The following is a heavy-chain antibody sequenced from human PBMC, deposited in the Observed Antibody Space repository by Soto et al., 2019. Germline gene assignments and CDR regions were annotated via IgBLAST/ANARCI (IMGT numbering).Heavy chain of an antibody. J-gene: IGHJ6*02. CDR1: GGSIGIYH. CDR3: ARGSSLVGGVMMPPYGMYV. CDR2: IHHNGNT. D-gene: IGHD3-16*01. Sequence: QVQLQESGPGLVKPSETLSLTCSVAGGSIGIYHWSWIRQPPGKGLEWIGYIHHNGNTDSNPSLRSRVTISVDTSKNQCSLRLNSVTAADTAVYYCARGSSLVGGVMMPPYGMYVWSQGPTVTVSS. V-gene: IGHV4-59*01.